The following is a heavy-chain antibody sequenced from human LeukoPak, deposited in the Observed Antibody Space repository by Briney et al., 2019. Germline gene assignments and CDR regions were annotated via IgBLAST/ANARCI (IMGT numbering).Heavy chain of an antibody. V-gene: IGHV4-38-2*02. CDR1: GYSISNGYY. Sequence: SETLSLTCDVSGYSISNGYYWGWIRQPPGKGLEWIGSISHSGSTYYNPSLKSRVTVSVDKSKNQFSLKLSSVTAADTAVYYCARDQGQRDNWFDPWSQGTLVIVSS. CDR2: ISHSGST. CDR3: ARDQGQRDNWFDP. J-gene: IGHJ5*02.